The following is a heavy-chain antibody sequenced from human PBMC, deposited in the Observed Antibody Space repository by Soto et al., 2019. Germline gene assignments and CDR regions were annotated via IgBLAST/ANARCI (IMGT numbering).Heavy chain of an antibody. D-gene: IGHD1-1*01. Sequence: QVQLVQSGADVRKPGASVKVSCKVSGHTLTELSMHWVRQAPGKGLEWMGGFDPEDGETISAQKFQGRVTVTEDTSTDSTYLELSSLRSEDTAVYYCAAGGTRWLHSPFDYWGQGTLVTISS. J-gene: IGHJ4*02. V-gene: IGHV1-24*01. CDR2: FDPEDGET. CDR3: AAGGTRWLHSPFDY. CDR1: GHTLTELS.